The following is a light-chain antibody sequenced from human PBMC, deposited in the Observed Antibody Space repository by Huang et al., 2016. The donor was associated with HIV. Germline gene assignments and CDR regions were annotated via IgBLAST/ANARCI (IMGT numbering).Light chain of an antibody. CDR2: GAS. V-gene: IGKV3-20*01. CDR3: QQYDSSQGIS. CDR1: QTIKNIY. Sequence: EIVLTQSPDTLSLSPGERATVSCRVSQTIKNIYLAWYQQKPGQAPRLLIYGASSRATDIPDRFSGSGSGTDFTLTINRLEPEDFAVYYCQQYDSSQGISFGQGTRLEMK. J-gene: IGKJ5*01.